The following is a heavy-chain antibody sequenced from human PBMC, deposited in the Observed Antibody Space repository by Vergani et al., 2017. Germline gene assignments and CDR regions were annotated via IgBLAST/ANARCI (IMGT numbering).Heavy chain of an antibody. V-gene: IGHV4-39*06. CDR1: VGFLRGSNYY. CDR2: VSYSGST. Sequence: HLQESGPGLLKPSETLSLTCAVSVGFLRGSNYYWGWIRHPPGEGLEWVGRVSYSGSTYYNPSLMSRVTISLDASKNQFALTLNSVTAADTAVFYCARGRGTSLTKTPFHDSWGQGTLVTVSS. CDR3: ARGRGTSLTKTPFHDS. D-gene: IGHD1-26*01. J-gene: IGHJ4*02.